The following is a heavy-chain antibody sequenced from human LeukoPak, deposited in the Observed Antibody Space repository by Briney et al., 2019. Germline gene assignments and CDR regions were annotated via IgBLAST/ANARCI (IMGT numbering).Heavy chain of an antibody. V-gene: IGHV3-7*01. J-gene: IGHJ4*02. CDR1: GFTFSNYW. Sequence: PGGSLRLSCAASGFTFSNYWMSWVRRAPGKGLEWVANTKQDGSEKYYVDSVKGRFTISRDNAKNSLYLQMNSLRAEDTAVYYCARALDSSSSRYQAFEYWGQGTLVTVSS. CDR3: ARALDSSSSRYQAFEY. CDR2: TKQDGSEK. D-gene: IGHD2-2*01.